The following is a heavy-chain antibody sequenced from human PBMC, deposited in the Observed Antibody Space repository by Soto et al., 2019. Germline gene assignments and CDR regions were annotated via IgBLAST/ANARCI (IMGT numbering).Heavy chain of an antibody. D-gene: IGHD5-18*01. J-gene: IGHJ6*02. V-gene: IGHV3-30*18. CDR3: AKDQRDTAYGLGVYYYGMDV. CDR1: GFTFSSYG. Sequence: GGSLRLSCAASGFTFSSYGMHWVRQAPGKGLEWVAVISYDGSNKYYADSVKGRFTISRDNSKNTLYLQMNSLRAEDTAVYYCAKDQRDTAYGLGVYYYGMDVWGQGTTVTVSS. CDR2: ISYDGSNK.